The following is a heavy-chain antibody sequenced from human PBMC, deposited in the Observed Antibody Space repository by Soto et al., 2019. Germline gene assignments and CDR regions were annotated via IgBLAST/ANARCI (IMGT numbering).Heavy chain of an antibody. J-gene: IGHJ4*02. CDR3: ARKRYCSGGSCYPRPVPFDY. CDR2: IIPIFGTA. V-gene: IGHV1-69*13. Sequence: GASVKFSCKASGGTFSSYAISWVRQAPGQGLDWMGGIIPIFGTANYAQKFQGRVTITADESTSTAYMELSSLRSEDTAVYYCARKRYCSGGSCYPRPVPFDYWGQGTLVTVSS. CDR1: GGTFSSYA. D-gene: IGHD2-15*01.